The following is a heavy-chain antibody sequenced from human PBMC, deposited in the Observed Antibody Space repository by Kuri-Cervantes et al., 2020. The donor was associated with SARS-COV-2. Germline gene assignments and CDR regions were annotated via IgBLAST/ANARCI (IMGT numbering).Heavy chain of an antibody. Sequence: SVKVSCKASGGTFSSYAISWVRQAPGQGLEWMGRIIPIFGVANYAQKFQGRVTFTADKSTSTAYRERSSLRSEDRAGYYFAGMDFWGQGTLVTVSS. CDR1: GGTFSSYA. V-gene: IGHV1-69*04. J-gene: IGHJ4*02. CDR3: AGMDF. CDR2: IIPIFGVA.